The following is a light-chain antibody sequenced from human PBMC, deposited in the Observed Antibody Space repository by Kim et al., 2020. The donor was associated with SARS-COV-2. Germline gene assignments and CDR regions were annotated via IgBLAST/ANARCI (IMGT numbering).Light chain of an antibody. CDR2: ATS. J-gene: IGKJ1*01. V-gene: IGKV1-27*01. CDR1: QGISNY. CDR3: QKYDSAPWT. Sequence: ASGGDEVTITGRASQGISNYLAWYQQKPGKAPKLLIYATSTLQSGVPSRFRGSRSGTDFTLIITRLQPEDVATYYCQKYDSAPWTFGQGTKVDIK.